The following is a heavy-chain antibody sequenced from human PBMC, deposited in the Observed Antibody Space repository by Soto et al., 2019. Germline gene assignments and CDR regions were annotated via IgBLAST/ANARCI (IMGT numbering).Heavy chain of an antibody. CDR3: ARLNKPGWFDP. Sequence: QLQLQESGPGLVNPSETLSLTCSVSGGSIISSSYYWAWIRQPPGKGLEWIATIYYTGSTYYNASLKSRVTISVDTSKNQFSLKVNSMTAADTAVYYCARLNKPGWFDPWGQGTLVTVSS. V-gene: IGHV4-39*01. CDR1: GGSIISSSYY. CDR2: IYYTGST. J-gene: IGHJ5*02.